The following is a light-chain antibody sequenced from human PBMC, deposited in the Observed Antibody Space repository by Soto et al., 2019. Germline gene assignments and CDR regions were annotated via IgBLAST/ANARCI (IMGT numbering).Light chain of an antibody. V-gene: IGLV2-14*01. Sequence: QSALTQPASVSGSPGQSITISCTGTSSDVGGYNYVSWYQQHPGKAPKLMFYDVSNRPSGVSNRFSGSKSGNTASLTISGLQAEDEADYYCSSYTSSSTPNWVFGGGTQLTVL. CDR1: SSDVGGYNY. CDR3: SSYTSSSTPNWV. CDR2: DVS. J-gene: IGLJ3*02.